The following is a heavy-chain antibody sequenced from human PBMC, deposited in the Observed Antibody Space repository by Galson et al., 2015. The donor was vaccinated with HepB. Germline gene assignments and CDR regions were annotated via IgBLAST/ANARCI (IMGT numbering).Heavy chain of an antibody. V-gene: IGHV3-33*05. D-gene: IGHD2-2*01. J-gene: IGHJ5*02. CDR2: ISYDGSTQ. CDR3: AADGTGYQLLLGRSSWFDP. CDR1: GFSFSNYG. Sequence: SLRLSCAASGFSFSNYGMHWVRQAPGKGLEWVAGISYDGSTQNYADSVKGRFTISRDNSRNTMYLQMSSLRAEDTALYYCAADGTGYQLLLGRSSWFDPWGQGTLVTVSS.